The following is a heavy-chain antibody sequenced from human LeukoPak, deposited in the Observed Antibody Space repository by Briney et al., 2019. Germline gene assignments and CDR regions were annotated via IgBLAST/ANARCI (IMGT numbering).Heavy chain of an antibody. CDR3: TSFAPYEAFDI. J-gene: IGHJ3*02. V-gene: IGHV3-23*01. CDR1: GFFFSSCR. Sequence: GGPLRLSCAASGFFFSSCRLSWVREAPGKGLEWVSTLGDSGDGTYCADSVKGRFTISRDNSKNTLYLQMNSLRAEDTAIYYCTSFAPYEAFDIWGQGTVVTVSS. CDR2: LGDSGDGT.